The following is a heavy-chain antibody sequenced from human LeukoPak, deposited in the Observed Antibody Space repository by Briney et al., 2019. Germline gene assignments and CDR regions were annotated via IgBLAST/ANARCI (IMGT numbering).Heavy chain of an antibody. CDR3: AREGVGSGYSLDY. Sequence: GGSLRLSCAASGFTVSSNYMSWVRQAPGKGLEWVSVIYSGGSTYYADSVKGRFTISRDNSKNTLYLQMNSLRAEDTAVYYCAREGVGSGYSLDYWGQGTLVTVSS. CDR1: GFTVSSNY. J-gene: IGHJ4*02. V-gene: IGHV3-53*01. D-gene: IGHD3-22*01. CDR2: IYSGGST.